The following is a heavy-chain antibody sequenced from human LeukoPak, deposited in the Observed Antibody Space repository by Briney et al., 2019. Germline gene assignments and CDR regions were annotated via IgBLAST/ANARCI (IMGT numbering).Heavy chain of an antibody. D-gene: IGHD2-2*01. CDR3: ARDGDIVVVPAAMDY. CDR2: ISAYNGNT. CDR1: GYTFTSYG. V-gene: IGHV1-18*01. J-gene: IGHJ4*02. Sequence: GASVTVSCKASGYTFTSYGISWVRQAPGQGLEWMGWISAYNGNTNYAQKLQGRVTMTTDTSTSTAYMELRSLRSDDTAVYYCARDGDIVVVPAAMDYWGQGTLVTVSS.